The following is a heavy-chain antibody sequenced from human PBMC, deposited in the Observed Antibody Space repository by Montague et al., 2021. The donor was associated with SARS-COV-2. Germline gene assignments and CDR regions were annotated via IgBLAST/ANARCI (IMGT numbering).Heavy chain of an antibody. CDR1: GGSISSYY. J-gene: IGHJ4*02. CDR3: ARAQNTCFIANCVNYFEV. CDR2: FHYTGST. Sequence: SETLFLTCEVSGGSISSYYWSWIRQSPGKGLEWIGNFHYTGSTKYNPSLKTRVTLSLDTPKNHFSLKLSSVTAADTAVYYCARAQNTCFIANCVNYFEVWGLGALVTVSS. V-gene: IGHV4-59*01. D-gene: IGHD1-1*01.